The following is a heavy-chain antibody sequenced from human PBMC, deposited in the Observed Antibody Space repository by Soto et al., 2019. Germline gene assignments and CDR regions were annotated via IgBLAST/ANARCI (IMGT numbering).Heavy chain of an antibody. CDR2: ISYSGST. CDR1: GGSISSYY. V-gene: IGHV4-59*08. CDR3: ARASPVVTDV. Sequence: QVQLQESGPGLVKPSETLSLTCTVSGGSISSYYWSWIRQPPGKGLEWIGYISYSGSTNYNPSLKSRVTISVDTSKNQFSLKLSSVTAADTAVYYCARASPVVTDVWGQGTTVTVSS. J-gene: IGHJ6*02. D-gene: IGHD5-18*01.